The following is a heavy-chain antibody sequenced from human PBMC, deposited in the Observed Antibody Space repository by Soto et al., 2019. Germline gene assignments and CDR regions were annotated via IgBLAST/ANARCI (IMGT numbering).Heavy chain of an antibody. V-gene: IGHV3-33*01. CDR3: ARDYNGDYRTPRGGPDY. D-gene: IGHD4-17*01. CDR1: GFTFSSYG. J-gene: IGHJ4*02. Sequence: QMQLVESGGGVVQPGRSLRLSCAASGFTFSSYGMHWVRQAPGKGLEWVAVIWYDGSNKYYADSVKGRFTISRDNSKNTLYLQMNSLRAEDTAVYYCARDYNGDYRTPRGGPDYWGQGTLVTVSS. CDR2: IWYDGSNK.